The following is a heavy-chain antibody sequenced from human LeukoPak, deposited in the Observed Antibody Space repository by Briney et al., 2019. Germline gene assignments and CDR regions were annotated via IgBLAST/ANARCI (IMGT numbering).Heavy chain of an antibody. CDR1: GYTFTGYY. CDR3: ARPRSGAHFDY. Sequence: ASVKVSCKASGYTFTGYYMHWVRQAPGQGLEWMGWISAYNGNTNYAQKLQGRVTMTTDTSTSTAYMELRSLRSDDTAVYYCARPRSGAHFDYWGQGTLVTVSS. D-gene: IGHD3-10*01. J-gene: IGHJ4*02. CDR2: ISAYNGNT. V-gene: IGHV1-18*04.